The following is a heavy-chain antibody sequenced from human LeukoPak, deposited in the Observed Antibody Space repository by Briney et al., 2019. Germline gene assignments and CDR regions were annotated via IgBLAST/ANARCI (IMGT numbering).Heavy chain of an antibody. V-gene: IGHV4-34*01. CDR3: ARGYFVVVVAAPPSPFDY. CDR2: INHSGST. Sequence: SETLSLTCAVYGGSFSGYYWSWIRQPPGKGLEWIGEINHSGSTNYNPSLKSRVTISVDTSKNQFSLKLSSVTAADTAVYYCARGYFVVVVAAPPSPFDYWGQGTLVTVSS. CDR1: GGSFSGYY. J-gene: IGHJ4*02. D-gene: IGHD2-15*01.